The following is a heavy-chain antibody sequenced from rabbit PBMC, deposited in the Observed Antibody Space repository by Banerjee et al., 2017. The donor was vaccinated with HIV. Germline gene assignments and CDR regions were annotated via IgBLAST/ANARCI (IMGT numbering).Heavy chain of an antibody. V-gene: IGHV1S40*01. J-gene: IGHJ4*01. CDR2: IYGGIDNT. CDR3: ARSSTYAGSRRL. D-gene: IGHD4-2*01. Sequence: QSLEESGGDLVKPGGSLTLTCTASGFSFTSGYWICWVRQAPGKGLEWVTCIYGGIDNTYYASWVNGRFSISRENTQNTVSLQINSLTAADTATYFCARSSTYAGSRRLWGPGTLVTVS. CDR1: GFSFTSGYW.